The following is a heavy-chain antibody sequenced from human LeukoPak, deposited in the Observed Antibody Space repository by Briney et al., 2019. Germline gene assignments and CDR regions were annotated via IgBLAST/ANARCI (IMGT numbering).Heavy chain of an antibody. CDR3: AKPPPAYYLYGSSGYP. Sequence: GGSLRFSRAPSALNFKFFAVIWVRQPPGKGLEWVSGISGSGSSTYYADSVKGRFTISRDNSKNTLYLQMNSLRLAHTALYYSAKPPPAYYLYGSSGYPCGQGTLVTVSS. CDR1: ALNFKFFA. CDR2: ISGSGSST. D-gene: IGHD3-22*01. V-gene: IGHV3-23*01. J-gene: IGHJ5*02.